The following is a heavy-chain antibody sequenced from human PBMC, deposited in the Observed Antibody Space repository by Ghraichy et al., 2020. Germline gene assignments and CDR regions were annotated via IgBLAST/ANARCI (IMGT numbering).Heavy chain of an antibody. CDR2: ISAYNGNT. J-gene: IGHJ3*02. Sequence: ASVKVSCKASGYTFTSYGISWVRQAPGQGLEWMGWISAYNGNTNYAQKLQGRVTMTTDTSTSTAYMELRSLRSDDTAVYYCARDSGDYYDSPSAFDIWGQGTMVTVSS. CDR1: GYTFTSYG. CDR3: ARDSGDYYDSPSAFDI. D-gene: IGHD3-22*01. V-gene: IGHV1-18*04.